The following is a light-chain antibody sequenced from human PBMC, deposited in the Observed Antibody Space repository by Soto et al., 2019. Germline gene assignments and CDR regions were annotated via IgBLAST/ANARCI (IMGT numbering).Light chain of an antibody. V-gene: IGKV1-39*01. CDR1: QNINAW. J-gene: IGKJ1*01. CDR2: DAS. Sequence: DIQMTQAPSTLSASVGDRVTITCRASQNINAWLAWYQQKPGKAPKLLIYDASTLQSGVPSRFSGSRSGPDFTLTISSLQPEEFATYYCQQSYSSPPTVGQGTKVDIK. CDR3: QQSYSSPPT.